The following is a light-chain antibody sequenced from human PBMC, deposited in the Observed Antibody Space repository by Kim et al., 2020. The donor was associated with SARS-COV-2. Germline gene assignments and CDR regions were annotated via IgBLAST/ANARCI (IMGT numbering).Light chain of an antibody. V-gene: IGKV1-27*01. Sequence: DIQMAQSPSSLSASVGDRVTITCRASQGISHSLAWYRQKPGKVPMLLIYGASTLQSGVPSRFSGSGSGTDFTLTISSLQPEDAATYYCQKYDSAPFTFGQGTTVEIK. CDR3: QKYDSAPFT. CDR2: GAS. J-gene: IGKJ1*01. CDR1: QGISHS.